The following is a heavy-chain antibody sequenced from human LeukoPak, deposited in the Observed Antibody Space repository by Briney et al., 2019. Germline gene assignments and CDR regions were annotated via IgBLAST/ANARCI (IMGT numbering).Heavy chain of an antibody. Sequence: PSETLSLTCNVSGGSISSSRYFWGWIRQPPGKGLEWIGSIYYSGSTYYNPSLKSRVTISVDTSKNQFSLKLSSVTAADTAVYYCARDRYSSSWYQSWFDPWGQGTLVTVSS. J-gene: IGHJ5*02. D-gene: IGHD6-13*01. V-gene: IGHV4-39*07. CDR3: ARDRYSSSWYQSWFDP. CDR1: GGSISSSRYF. CDR2: IYYSGST.